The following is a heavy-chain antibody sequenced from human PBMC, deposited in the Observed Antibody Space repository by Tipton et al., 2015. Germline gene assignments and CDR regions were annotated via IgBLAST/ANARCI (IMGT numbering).Heavy chain of an antibody. CDR2: ISGTGNNI. D-gene: IGHD3-16*01. V-gene: IGHV3-21*04. CDR3: ARNRGISH. J-gene: IGHJ4*02. CDR1: GFTFSSYS. Sequence: SLRLSCAASGFTFSSYSMNWVRQAPGKGLEWVSSISGTGNNIYYAGSVKGRFTISRDNAKNSLFLQMDSLRAEDTAVYYCARNRGISHWGQGTLVTVSS.